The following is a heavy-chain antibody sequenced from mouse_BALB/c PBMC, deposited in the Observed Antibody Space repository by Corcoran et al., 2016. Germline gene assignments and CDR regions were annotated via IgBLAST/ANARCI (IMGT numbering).Heavy chain of an antibody. V-gene: IGHV1S34*01. D-gene: IGHD1-1*01. J-gene: IGHJ4*01. CDR3: ARGGLRYAMDY. CDR1: GYSFTGYY. Sequence: LVKTGASVKISCKASGYSFTGYYMHWVKQSNGKSLEWIGYISCYNGATSYNQKFKGKATITVDTSSSTAYMQFNSLTSEDSAVYNCARGGLRYAMDYWGQGTSVTVSS. CDR2: ISCYNGAT.